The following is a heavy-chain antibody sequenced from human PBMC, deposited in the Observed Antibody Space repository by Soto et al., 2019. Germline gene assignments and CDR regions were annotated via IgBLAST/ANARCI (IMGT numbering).Heavy chain of an antibody. D-gene: IGHD1-26*01. CDR2: IYYSGST. V-gene: IGHV4-39*01. J-gene: IGHJ5*02. CDR3: ARRDPTGVVGATGWFDP. CDR1: GGSISSSSYY. Sequence: SETLSLTCTVSGGSISSSSYYWGWIRQPPGKGLEWIGSIYYSGSTYYNPSLKSRVTISVDTSKNQFSLKLSSVTAADTAVYYCARRDPTGVVGATGWFDPWGQGTLVTVSS.